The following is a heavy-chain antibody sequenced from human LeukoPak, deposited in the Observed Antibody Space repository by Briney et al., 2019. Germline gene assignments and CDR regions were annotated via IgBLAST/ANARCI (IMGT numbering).Heavy chain of an antibody. CDR2: INTNTGNP. Sequence: GASVKVSCKASGYTFTSYAMNWVRQAPGQGLEWMGWINTNTGNPTYAQGFTGRFVLSLDTSVSTAYLQISSLKAEDTAVYYCARDRGMYYYDSSGPPDYWGQGTLVTVSS. D-gene: IGHD3-22*01. CDR3: ARDRGMYYYDSSGPPDY. J-gene: IGHJ4*02. V-gene: IGHV7-4-1*02. CDR1: GYTFTSYA.